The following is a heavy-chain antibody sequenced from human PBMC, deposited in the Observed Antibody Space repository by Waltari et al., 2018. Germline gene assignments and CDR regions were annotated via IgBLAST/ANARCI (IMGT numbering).Heavy chain of an antibody. CDR2: ISSSGSTI. CDR1: GFTFSSYE. D-gene: IGHD5-18*01. J-gene: IGHJ5*02. Sequence: EVQLVESGGGLVQPGGSLRLSCAASGFTFSSYEMNWVRQAPGKGLEWVSDISSSGSTIYYADSVKGRFTISRDNAKNSLYLQMNSLRAEDTAVYYCARDWNSYGYGYWFDPWGQGTLVTVSS. CDR3: ARDWNSYGYGYWFDP. V-gene: IGHV3-48*03.